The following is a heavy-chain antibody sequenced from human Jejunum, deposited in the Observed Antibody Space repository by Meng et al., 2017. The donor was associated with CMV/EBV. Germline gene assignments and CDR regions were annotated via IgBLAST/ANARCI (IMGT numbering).Heavy chain of an antibody. V-gene: IGHV3-23*01. Sequence: CAVSGLSFSDYAMSWVRQAPGKGLEWVSSLDGGGSDANYADSVKGRFTISRDNSKNTLFLQMNSLRVDDTAIYYCAKDSRGYYQPFDYWGQGSLVTVSS. CDR1: GLSFSDYA. D-gene: IGHD3-22*01. CDR3: AKDSRGYYQPFDY. CDR2: LDGGGSDA. J-gene: IGHJ4*02.